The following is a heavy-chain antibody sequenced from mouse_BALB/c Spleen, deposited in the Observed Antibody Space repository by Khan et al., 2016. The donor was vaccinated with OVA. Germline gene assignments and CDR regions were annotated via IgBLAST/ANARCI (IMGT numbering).Heavy chain of an antibody. Sequence: QVQLKQSGPGLVAPSQSLSITCTVSGFSLSRYNIHWVRQPPGKGLEWLGMIWGGGGTDYNSTLISRLSISTDNSTSQAFLKLNSLQTDDTAMYYYASAYDRYDGYDAMDYWGQGTSVTVSS. CDR1: GFSLSRYN. V-gene: IGHV2-6-4*01. J-gene: IGHJ4*01. D-gene: IGHD2-14*01. CDR2: IWGGGGT. CDR3: ASAYDRYDGYDAMDY.